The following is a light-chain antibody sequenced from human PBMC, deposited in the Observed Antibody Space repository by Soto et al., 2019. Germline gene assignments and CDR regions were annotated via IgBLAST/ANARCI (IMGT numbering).Light chain of an antibody. CDR1: ETITNNY. CDR3: QRYGSSTT. CDR2: GAS. V-gene: IGKV3-20*01. Sequence: IVLTQSPGTLSLSPGDRATLSCRATETITNNYLAWYQQKPGQAPRLLIYGASSRASDIPDRFIGSGSGTYFTLTISRLEPEDFAVYYCQRYGSSTTFDQGTKVEVK. J-gene: IGKJ1*01.